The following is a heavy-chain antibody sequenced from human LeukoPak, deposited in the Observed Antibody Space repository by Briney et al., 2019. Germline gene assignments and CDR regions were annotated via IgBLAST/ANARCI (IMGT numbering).Heavy chain of an antibody. V-gene: IGHV1-2*02. J-gene: IGHJ3*02. CDR3: ARDGNVQYREEDAFDI. CDR1: GYTFTGYY. CDR2: INPNSGGT. D-gene: IGHD5-18*01. Sequence: ASVTVSSKASGYTFTGYYMHWVRQAPGQGLEWMGWINPNSGGTNYAQKFQGRVTMTRDTSISTAYMELSRLRSDDTAVYYCARDGNVQYREEDAFDIWGQVTMVTVSS.